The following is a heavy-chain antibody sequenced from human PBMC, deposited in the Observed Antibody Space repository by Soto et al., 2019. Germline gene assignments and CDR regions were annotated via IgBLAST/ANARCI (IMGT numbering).Heavy chain of an antibody. CDR2: ISTYSGDT. J-gene: IGHJ5*02. CDR1: GYTFFTHD. CDR3: ARHHGPTTSENWFDP. Sequence: ASVKVSCKASGYTFFTHDISWVRQAPGQGLEWMGWISTYSGDTKYAQKFQGRVTMTTDTSTTTAYLELRSLRSDDTAVYYCARHHGPTTSENWFDPWGQGTLVTVSS. V-gene: IGHV1-18*01. D-gene: IGHD5-12*01.